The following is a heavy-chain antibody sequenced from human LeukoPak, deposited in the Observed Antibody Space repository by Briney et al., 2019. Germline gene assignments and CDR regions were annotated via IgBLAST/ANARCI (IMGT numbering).Heavy chain of an antibody. Sequence: SETLSLTCAVYGGSFSGYYWSWIRQPPGKGLEWIGEINHSGSTNYNPSLKSRVTISVDTSKNQFSLKLSSVTAADTAVYYCARLRGITGTTVAYYYYYMDVWGKGTTVTVSS. J-gene: IGHJ6*03. CDR3: ARLRGITGTTVAYYYYYMDV. CDR2: INHSGST. V-gene: IGHV4-34*01. D-gene: IGHD1-7*01. CDR1: GGSFSGYY.